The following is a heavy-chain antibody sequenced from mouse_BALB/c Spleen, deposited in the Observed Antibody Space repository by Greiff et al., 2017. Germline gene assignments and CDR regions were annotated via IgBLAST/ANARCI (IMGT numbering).Heavy chain of an antibody. D-gene: IGHD2-4*01. CDR1: GYTFTDYN. CDR3: ARPYDYHYAMDY. CDR2: INPNNGGT. Sequence: EVKLQQSGPELVKPGASVKIPCKASGYTFTDYNMDWVKQSHGKSLEWIGDINPNNGGTIYNQKFKGKATLTVDKSSSTAYMELRSLTSEDTAVYYCARPYDYHYAMDYWGQGTSVTVSS. V-gene: IGHV1-18*01. J-gene: IGHJ4*01.